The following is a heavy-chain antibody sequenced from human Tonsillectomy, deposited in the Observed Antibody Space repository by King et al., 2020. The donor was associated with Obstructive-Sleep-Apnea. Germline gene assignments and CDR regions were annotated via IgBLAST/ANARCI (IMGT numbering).Heavy chain of an antibody. J-gene: IGHJ5*02. D-gene: IGHD3-3*01. CDR1: GFTFSDFY. CDR2: ISSSSSYT. V-gene: IGHV3-11*06. CDR3: ASPGSDFWSDQGWFDP. Sequence: VQLVESGGGLVKPGGSLRLSCAASGFTFSDFYMSWIRQAPGKGLEWVSYISSSSSYTNYADSVKGRFTISRNNAKNSLYLQMNSLRAEDTAVYYCASPGSDFWSDQGWFDPWGQGTLVTVSS.